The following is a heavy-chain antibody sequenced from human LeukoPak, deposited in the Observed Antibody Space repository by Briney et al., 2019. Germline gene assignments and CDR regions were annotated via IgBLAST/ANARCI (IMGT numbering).Heavy chain of an antibody. D-gene: IGHD3-3*01. Sequence: SETLSLTCTVSGGSISSGGYYWSWIRQHPGKGLEWIGYIYYSGSTYYNPSLKSRVTISVDTSKNQFSLKLSSVTAADTAVYYCARAAPLRFSYGMDVWGQGTTVTVSS. CDR3: ARAAPLRFSYGMDV. CDR2: IYYSGST. V-gene: IGHV4-31*03. CDR1: GGSISSGGYY. J-gene: IGHJ6*02.